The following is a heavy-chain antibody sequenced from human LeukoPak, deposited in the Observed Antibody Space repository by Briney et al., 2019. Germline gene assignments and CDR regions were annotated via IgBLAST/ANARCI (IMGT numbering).Heavy chain of an antibody. D-gene: IGHD4-17*01. CDR2: IWYDGSNK. CDR3: ARRRGEYGDFECDY. J-gene: IGHJ4*02. Sequence: GGSLRLSCTASGSSFSSYGMHWVRQAPGKGLEWVAIIWYDGSNKYYADSVRGRFTISRDNSQNTLYLQMNSLRAEDTAVYYCARRRGEYGDFECDYWGQGTQVTVSS. V-gene: IGHV3-33*08. CDR1: GSSFSSYG.